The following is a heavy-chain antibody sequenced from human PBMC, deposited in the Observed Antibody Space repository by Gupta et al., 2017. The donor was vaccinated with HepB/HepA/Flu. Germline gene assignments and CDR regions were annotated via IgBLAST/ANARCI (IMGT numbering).Heavy chain of an antibody. CDR2: ISWNSGSI. J-gene: IGHJ4*02. V-gene: IGHV3-9*01. CDR1: GFTFDDYA. D-gene: IGHD6-13*01. CDR3: AKARYSSSWPGPFFDY. Sequence: EVQLVESGGGLVQPGRSLRLSCAASGFTFDDYAMQWVRQAPGKGLEWVSGISWNSGSIGYADSVKGRFTISRDNAKNSLYLQMNSLRAEDTALYYCAKARYSSSWPGPFFDYWGQGTLVTVSS.